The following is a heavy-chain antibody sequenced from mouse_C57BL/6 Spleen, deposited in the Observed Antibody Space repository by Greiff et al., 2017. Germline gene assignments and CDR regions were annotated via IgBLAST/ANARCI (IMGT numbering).Heavy chain of an antibody. V-gene: IGHV5-16*01. CDR3: ARDRGRHEGYFDV. CDR2: INYDGSST. D-gene: IGHD1-1*01. Sequence: EVMLVESEGGLVQPGSSMKLSCTASGFTFSDYYMAWVRQVPEKGLEWVANINYDGSSTYYLDSLKSRFIISRDNAKNILYLQMSSLKYEDTATYYCARDRGRHEGYFDVWGTGTTVTVSS. CDR1: GFTFSDYY. J-gene: IGHJ1*03.